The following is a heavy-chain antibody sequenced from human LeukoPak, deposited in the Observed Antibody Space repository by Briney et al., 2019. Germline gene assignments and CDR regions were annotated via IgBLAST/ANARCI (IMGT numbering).Heavy chain of an antibody. V-gene: IGHV3-74*01. D-gene: IGHD3-10*01. Sequence: GPVWVSHISSDGSIRNYADSVKGRFTISRDNAKNMLSLQMNSLRADDTAMYYCASQVSTGHWGQGTLVTVSS. CDR2: ISSDGSIR. CDR3: ASQVSTGH. J-gene: IGHJ4*02.